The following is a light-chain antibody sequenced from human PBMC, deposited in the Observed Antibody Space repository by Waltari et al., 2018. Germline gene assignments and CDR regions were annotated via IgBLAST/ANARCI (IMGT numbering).Light chain of an antibody. J-gene: IGKJ5*01. CDR2: DAS. CDR1: QSVSSY. V-gene: IGKV3-11*01. CDR3: QQRSNWIT. Sequence: IVLTQSPATLSLSPGHRATLSCRASQSVSSYLAWYQQKPGQAPRLLIYDASNRATGIPARFSGSGSGTDFTLTISSLEPEDFAVYYCQQRSNWITFGQGTRLEIK.